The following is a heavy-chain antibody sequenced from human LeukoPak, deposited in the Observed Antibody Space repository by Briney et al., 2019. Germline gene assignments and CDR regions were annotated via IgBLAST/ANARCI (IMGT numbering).Heavy chain of an antibody. CDR1: GFSFSDYH. Sequence: GGSLRLSCATSGFSFSDYHMSWVRQAPGKGLELVSAIVGYSPHYADSVKGRFTISRDNTRNTLYLQLDSLRADDTAVYYCTKDEPGNSWFTWGRGTLVTVPS. CDR3: TKDEPGNSWFT. V-gene: IGHV3-23*01. CDR2: IVGYSP. J-gene: IGHJ5*02. D-gene: IGHD6-13*01.